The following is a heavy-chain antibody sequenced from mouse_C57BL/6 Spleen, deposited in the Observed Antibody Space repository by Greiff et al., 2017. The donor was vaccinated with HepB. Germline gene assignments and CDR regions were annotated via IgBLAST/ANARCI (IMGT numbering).Heavy chain of an antibody. J-gene: IGHJ1*03. CDR1: GYTFTSYW. V-gene: IGHV1-64*01. D-gene: IGHD1-1*01. CDR3: ARKTVVATDWYFDV. Sequence: QVQLQQPGAELVKPGASVKLSCKASGYTFTSYWMHWVKQRPGQGLEWIGMIHPNSGSTNYNEKFKSKATLTVDKSSSTAYMQLSSLTSEDSAVYYCARKTVVATDWYFDVWGTGTTVTVSS. CDR2: IHPNSGST.